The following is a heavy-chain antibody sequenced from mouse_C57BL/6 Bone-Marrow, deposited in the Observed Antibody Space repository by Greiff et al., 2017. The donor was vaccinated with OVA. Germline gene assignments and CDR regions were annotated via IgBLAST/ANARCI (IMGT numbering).Heavy chain of an antibody. CDR3: ARHPNLYAMDY. CDR2: ISSGGSYT. D-gene: IGHD6-1*01. V-gene: IGHV5-6*02. Sequence: DVKLVESGGDLVKPGGSLKLSCAASGFTFSSYGMSWVRQTPDKRLEWVATISSGGSYTYYPDSVKGRFTISRDNAKNTLYLQMSSLKSEDTAMYYCARHPNLYAMDYWGQGTSVTVSS. CDR1: GFTFSSYG. J-gene: IGHJ4*01.